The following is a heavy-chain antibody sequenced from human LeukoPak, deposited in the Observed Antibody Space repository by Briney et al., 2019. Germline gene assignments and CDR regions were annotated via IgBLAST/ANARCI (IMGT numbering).Heavy chain of an antibody. Sequence: GGSLRLSCAASGFTFSSYAMHWVRQAPGKGLEWVAVISYDGSNKYYADSVKGRFTISRDNSKNTLYLQMNSLRAEDTAVYYCARWAPYYDSSGLNYWGRGTLVTVSS. J-gene: IGHJ4*02. CDR3: ARWAPYYDSSGLNY. CDR2: ISYDGSNK. D-gene: IGHD3-22*01. V-gene: IGHV3-30-3*01. CDR1: GFTFSSYA.